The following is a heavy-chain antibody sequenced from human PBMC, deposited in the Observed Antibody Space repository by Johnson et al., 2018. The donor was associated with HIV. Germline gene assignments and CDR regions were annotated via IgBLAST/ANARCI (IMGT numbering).Heavy chain of an antibody. CDR2: INWNGAST. Sequence: VRPGGSLRLSCAASGFKFDDYGMNWVRQTPGKGLEWVSGINWNGASTGYADSVRGRFTISRDNAKNSLYLQMNSLRAEDTALYYCARGGQYCGGDCAHTDAFEIWGQGTMVTVSS. CDR3: ARGGQYCGGDCAHTDAFEI. CDR1: GFKFDDYG. V-gene: IGHV3-20*04. J-gene: IGHJ3*02. D-gene: IGHD2-21*01.